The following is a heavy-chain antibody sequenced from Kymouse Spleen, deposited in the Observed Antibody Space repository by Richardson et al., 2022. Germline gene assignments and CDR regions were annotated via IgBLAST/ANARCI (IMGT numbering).Heavy chain of an antibody. Sequence: QVQLVQSGAEVKKPGASVKVSCKASGYTFTSYDINWVRQATGQGLEWMGWMNPNSGNTGYAQKFQGRVTMTRNTSISTAYMELSSLRSEDTAVYYCARGGTMVRGVITFYYYYGMDVWGQGTTVTVSS. D-gene: IGHD3-10*01. V-gene: IGHV1-8*01. CDR2: MNPNSGNT. J-gene: IGHJ6*02. CDR1: GYTFTSYD. CDR3: ARGGTMVRGVITFYYYYGMDV.